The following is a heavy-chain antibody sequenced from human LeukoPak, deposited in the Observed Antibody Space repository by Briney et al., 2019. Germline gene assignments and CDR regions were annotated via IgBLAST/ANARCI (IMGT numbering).Heavy chain of an antibody. CDR3: AKETYDFWSDYYFDY. CDR2: ISYDGSNK. D-gene: IGHD3-3*01. CDR1: GFTFSSYG. Sequence: GGSLRLSGAASGFTFSSYGMHWVRQAPGKGLDWVAVISYDGSNKYSADSVKGRFAISRDNSKNTLYLQMNSLRAEDTAVYYCAKETYDFWSDYYFDYWGQGTLVTVSS. V-gene: IGHV3-30*18. J-gene: IGHJ4*02.